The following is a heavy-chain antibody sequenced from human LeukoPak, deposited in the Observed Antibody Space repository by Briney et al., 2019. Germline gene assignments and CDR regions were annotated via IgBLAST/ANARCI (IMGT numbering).Heavy chain of an antibody. CDR2: ISSSSSYI. CDR1: GFTFSSYS. D-gene: IGHD3-22*01. J-gene: IGHJ4*02. CDR3: ARVHDSSGYYPAFDY. Sequence: PGGSLRLSCAASGFTFSSYSMNWVRQAPGKGLEWVSSISSSSSYISYADSVKGRFTISRDNAKNSLYLQMNSLRAEDTAVYYCARVHDSSGYYPAFDYWGQGTLVTVSS. V-gene: IGHV3-21*01.